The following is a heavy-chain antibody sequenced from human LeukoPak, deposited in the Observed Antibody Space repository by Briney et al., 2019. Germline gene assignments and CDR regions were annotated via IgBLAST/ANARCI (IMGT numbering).Heavy chain of an antibody. CDR3: ARGHVRGYSYGFGY. V-gene: IGHV3-33*08. D-gene: IGHD5-18*01. CDR2: IWYDGSNK. CDR1: GFMFRSYG. Sequence: GRSLRLSCAASGFMFRSYGMHWVRQAPGKGLEWVAGIWYDGSNKYYTDSVKGRFTISRDNSNNTLYLQMNSLRVEDTAVYYCARGHVRGYSYGFGYWGQGSLVTVSS. J-gene: IGHJ4*02.